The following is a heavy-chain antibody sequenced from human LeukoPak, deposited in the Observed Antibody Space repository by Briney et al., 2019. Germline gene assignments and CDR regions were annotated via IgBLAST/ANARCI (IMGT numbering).Heavy chain of an antibody. V-gene: IGHV1-2*06. CDR1: GYAFSGYY. J-gene: IGHJ4*02. Sequence: GASVKVSCKPSGYAFSGYYIHWVRQAPGQGLEWMGRINPDSGDADYAQKFQGRVTMTRDTFISTFYMELTRLTFDDTAMFYCARDLRGLGDYFDYWGQGALVTV. CDR2: INPDSGDA. CDR3: ARDLRGLGDYFDY.